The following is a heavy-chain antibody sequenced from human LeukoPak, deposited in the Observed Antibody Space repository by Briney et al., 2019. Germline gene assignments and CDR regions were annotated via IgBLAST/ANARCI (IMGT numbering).Heavy chain of an antibody. D-gene: IGHD2-2*01. CDR3: AKELGVFVLVPAAMFGGGLDY. V-gene: IGHV3-30*18. CDR2: ISYDGSNK. CDR1: GFTFSSYG. Sequence: PGGSLRLSCAASGFTFSSYGMHWVRQAPGKGLEWVAVISYDGSNKYYADSVKGRFTISRDNSKNTLYLQMNSLRAEDTAVYYCAKELGVFVLVPAAMFGGGLDYGAQGTLVTVSP. J-gene: IGHJ4*02.